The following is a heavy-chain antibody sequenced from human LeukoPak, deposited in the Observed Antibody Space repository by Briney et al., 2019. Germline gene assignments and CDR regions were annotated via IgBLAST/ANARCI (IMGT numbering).Heavy chain of an antibody. CDR1: GGSFSGYY. CDR3: ARAGWYNYVWGSYRSYGFDY. CDR2: INHSGST. V-gene: IGHV4-34*01. D-gene: IGHD3-16*02. J-gene: IGHJ4*02. Sequence: PETLSLTCAVYGGSFSGYYWSWIRQPPGTGLEWIGEINHSGSTNYNPSLKSRVTISVDTSKNQFPLKLSSVTAADTAVYYCARAGWYNYVWGSYRSYGFDYWGQGTLVTASS.